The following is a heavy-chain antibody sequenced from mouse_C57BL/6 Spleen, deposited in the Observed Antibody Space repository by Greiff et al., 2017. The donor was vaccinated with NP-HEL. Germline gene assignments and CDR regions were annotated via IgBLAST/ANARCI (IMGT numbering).Heavy chain of an antibody. J-gene: IGHJ2*01. Sequence: EVNVVESEGGLVQPGSSMKLSCTASGFTFSDYYMAWVRQVPEKGLEWVANINYDGSSTYYLDSLKSRFIISRDNAKNILYLQMSSLKSEDTATYYCARDLYYGSSYFDYWGQGTTLTVSS. V-gene: IGHV5-16*01. CDR1: GFTFSDYY. D-gene: IGHD1-1*01. CDR2: INYDGSST. CDR3: ARDLYYGSSYFDY.